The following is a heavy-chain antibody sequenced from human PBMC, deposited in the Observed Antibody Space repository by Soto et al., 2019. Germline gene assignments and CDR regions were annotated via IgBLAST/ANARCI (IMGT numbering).Heavy chain of an antibody. CDR2: ISGSGGST. Sequence: GSLRLSCAASGFTFSSYAMSWVRQAPGKGLEWVSAISGSGGSTYYADSVKGRFTISRDNSKNTLYLQMNSLRAEDTAVYYCAKDGRSGIPSYHLGYCSGGSCYPTAYYYYYGMDVWGQGTTVTVSS. V-gene: IGHV3-23*01. CDR1: GFTFSSYA. D-gene: IGHD2-15*01. J-gene: IGHJ6*02. CDR3: AKDGRSGIPSYHLGYCSGGSCYPTAYYYYYGMDV.